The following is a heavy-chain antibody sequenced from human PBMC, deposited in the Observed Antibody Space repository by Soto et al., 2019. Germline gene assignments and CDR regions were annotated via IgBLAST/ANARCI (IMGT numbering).Heavy chain of an antibody. CDR1: GFTFSAYA. J-gene: IGHJ4*02. Sequence: GGSLRLSCSASGFTFSAYAMHWVRQAPGKGLEYVSAISSNGGSTSYADSVKGRFTISRDNSKNTLYLQMGSLRAEDTAVYYCVKDDEATIFGAYTKFVYWGQGILVTVSS. D-gene: IGHD3-3*01. CDR3: VKDDEATIFGAYTKFVY. CDR2: ISSNGGST. V-gene: IGHV3-64D*06.